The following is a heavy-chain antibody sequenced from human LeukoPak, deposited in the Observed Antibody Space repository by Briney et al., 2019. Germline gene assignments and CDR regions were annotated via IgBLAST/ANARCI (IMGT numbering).Heavy chain of an antibody. D-gene: IGHD5-12*01. CDR1: GGSVSSYF. V-gene: IGHV4-59*08. J-gene: IGHJ6*02. CDR3: ARHLGPGWLAMDV. CDR2: VYYSGST. Sequence: PSETLRLTCTASGGSVSSYFWSWIRQPPGKGLEWIGYVYYSGSTNYNPSLKSRVTISVDTSKTQFSLRLSSVTAADTAVYYCARHLGPGWLAMDVWG.